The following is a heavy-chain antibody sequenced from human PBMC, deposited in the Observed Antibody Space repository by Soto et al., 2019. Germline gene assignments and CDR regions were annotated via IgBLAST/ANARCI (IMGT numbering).Heavy chain of an antibody. CDR2: IRWDGGNK. D-gene: IGHD3-22*01. CDR1: GFTFSSYA. CDR3: AISTWPIYYHDSSGSLVDY. Sequence: GGSLRLSCAASGFTFSSYAMRWVRQAPGKGLEWVAVIRWDGGNKYYADSVKGRFTISRDNSKDTLSLQMNSLRTEDTAVYYSAISTWPIYYHDSSGSLVDYWGQGTLVTVSS. V-gene: IGHV3-30*14. J-gene: IGHJ4*02.